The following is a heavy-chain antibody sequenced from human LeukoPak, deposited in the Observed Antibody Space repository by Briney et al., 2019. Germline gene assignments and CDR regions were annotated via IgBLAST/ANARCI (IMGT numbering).Heavy chain of an antibody. V-gene: IGHV1-2*02. CDR1: GYTFTGYY. Sequence: GASVKVPCKASGYTFTGYYMHWVRQAPGQGLEWMGWINPNSGGTNYAQKFQGRVTMTRDTSISTAYMELSTLRSDDTAVYYCARVLYSSDWDYWGQGTLVTVSS. J-gene: IGHJ4*02. CDR3: ARVLYSSDWDY. D-gene: IGHD6-19*01. CDR2: INPNSGGT.